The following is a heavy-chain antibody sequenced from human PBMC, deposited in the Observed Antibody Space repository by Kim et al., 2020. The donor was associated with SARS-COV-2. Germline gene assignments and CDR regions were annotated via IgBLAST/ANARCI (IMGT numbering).Heavy chain of an antibody. Sequence: YYNPSLKSRVTISVDTSKNQFSLKLSSVTAADTAVYYCARVADSSGYLDYWGQGTLVTVSS. J-gene: IGHJ4*02. V-gene: IGHV4-31*02. CDR3: ARVADSSGYLDY. D-gene: IGHD3-22*01.